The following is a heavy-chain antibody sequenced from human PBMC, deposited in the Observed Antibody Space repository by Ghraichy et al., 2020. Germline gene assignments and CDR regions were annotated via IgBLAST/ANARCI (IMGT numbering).Heavy chain of an antibody. CDR2: ISGSGGST. Sequence: GGSLRLSCAASGFTFSSYAMSWVRQAPGKGLEWVSAISGSGGSTYYADSVKGRFTISRDNSKNTLYLQMNSLRAEDMAVYYCAKDRVIMQIFTYYYDSSREEDAFDIWGQGTMVTVSS. D-gene: IGHD3-22*01. V-gene: IGHV3-23*01. CDR1: GFTFSSYA. J-gene: IGHJ3*02. CDR3: AKDRVIMQIFTYYYDSSREEDAFDI.